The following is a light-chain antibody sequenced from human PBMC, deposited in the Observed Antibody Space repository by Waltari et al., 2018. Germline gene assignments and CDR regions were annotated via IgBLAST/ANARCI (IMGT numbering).Light chain of an antibody. CDR2: DAS. CDR3: QQYDNLPLT. Sequence: DIQMTQSPSSLSASVGDRVTITCQASQDISNYLNWYQQKPGKATKLLIYDASKLETGVPSRFSGSGSGTDFTITISSLQPEDIATYYCQQYDNLPLTFGGGTKVEIK. CDR1: QDISNY. V-gene: IGKV1-33*01. J-gene: IGKJ4*01.